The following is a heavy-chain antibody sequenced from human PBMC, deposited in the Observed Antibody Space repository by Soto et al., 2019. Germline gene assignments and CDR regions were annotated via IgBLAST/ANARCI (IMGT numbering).Heavy chain of an antibody. CDR2: IYYSGST. V-gene: IGHV4-59*01. CDR1: GGSINNYY. Sequence: SETLSLTCTVSGGSINNYYWSWIRQPPGKGLEWIGYIYYSGSTNYNPSLRSRVTISVDTSKNQFSLKLSSVTAADTAVYYCARSDGRYWGQGTLVTVSS. J-gene: IGHJ4*02. CDR3: ARSDGRY.